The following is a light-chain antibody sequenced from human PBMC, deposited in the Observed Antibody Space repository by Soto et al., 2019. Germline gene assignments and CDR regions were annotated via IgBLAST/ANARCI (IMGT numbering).Light chain of an antibody. Sequence: QSVLTQSSSASASLGSSVKLTCTLSNGHSSYIIAWHQQQPGKAPRYLMKLEGSGSYYKGSGVPDRFSGSSSGADRYLTISNLQFEDEADYYCETGDNKGVFGGGTKVTVL. V-gene: IGLV4-60*02. CDR3: ETGDNKGV. CDR2: LEGSGSY. J-gene: IGLJ3*02. CDR1: NGHSSYI.